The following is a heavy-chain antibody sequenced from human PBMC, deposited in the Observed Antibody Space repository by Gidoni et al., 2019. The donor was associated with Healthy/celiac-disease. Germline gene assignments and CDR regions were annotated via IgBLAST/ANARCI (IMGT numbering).Heavy chain of an antibody. CDR3: ARDQKEPDTAMVPFDY. J-gene: IGHJ4*02. D-gene: IGHD5-18*01. Sequence: QVQLVQSGAEVKKPGASVKVDCKASGYTFTSYGISWVRQAPGQGLEWMGGISAYNGNTNYAQKLPGRVTMTTDTSTSTAYMELRSLRSDDTAVYYCARDQKEPDTAMVPFDYWGQGTLVTVSS. CDR2: ISAYNGNT. CDR1: GYTFTSYG. V-gene: IGHV1-18*04.